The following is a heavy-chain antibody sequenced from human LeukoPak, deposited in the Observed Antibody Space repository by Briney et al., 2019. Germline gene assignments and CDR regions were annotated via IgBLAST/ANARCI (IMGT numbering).Heavy chain of an antibody. Sequence: GGSLRLSCAASGFTFSSYSMNWVRQAPGKGLEWVSGISPSGDITYYADSVKGRFTISRDNSKNTLYLQMNSLRAEDTAVYYCAKSTVPAAIYWFDPWGQGTLVTVSS. CDR1: GFTFSSYS. J-gene: IGHJ5*02. D-gene: IGHD2-2*01. CDR3: AKSTVPAAIYWFDP. CDR2: ISPSGDIT. V-gene: IGHV3-23*01.